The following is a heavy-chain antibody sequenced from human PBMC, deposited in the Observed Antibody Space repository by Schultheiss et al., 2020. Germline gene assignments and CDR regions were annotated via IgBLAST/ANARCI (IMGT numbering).Heavy chain of an antibody. CDR2: INHSGST. V-gene: IGHV4-34*01. CDR1: GGSFSGYY. Sequence: SQPLSLTCAVYGGSFSGYYWSWIRQPPGKGLEWIGEINHSGSTNYNPSLKSRVTISVDTSKNQFSLKLSSVTAADTAVYYCARSGIAVAGTGAVYYYYGMDVWGPGTTVTV. D-gene: IGHD6-19*01. J-gene: IGHJ6*02. CDR3: ARSGIAVAGTGAVYYYYGMDV.